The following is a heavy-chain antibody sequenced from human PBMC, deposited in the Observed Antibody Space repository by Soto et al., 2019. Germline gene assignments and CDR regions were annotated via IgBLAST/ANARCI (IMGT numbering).Heavy chain of an antibody. V-gene: IGHV1-69*04. CDR1: GDTFSFYS. J-gene: IGHJ4*02. CDR2: VNPILSMS. Sequence: QVQLVQSGAEVKRPGSSVKVSCKASGDTFSFYSINWVRQAPGLGLEWMGRVNPILSMSNYAQRFQVRVTMTAEKSTSTAYMGLSGLRSEDTAMYYCATSYGSGYRAFDYWGQGALVTVSS. D-gene: IGHD3-10*01. CDR3: ATSYGSGYRAFDY.